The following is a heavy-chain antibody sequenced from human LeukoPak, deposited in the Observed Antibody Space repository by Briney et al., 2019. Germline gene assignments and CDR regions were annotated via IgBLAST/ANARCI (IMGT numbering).Heavy chain of an antibody. D-gene: IGHD1-14*01. CDR3: ARGGVNPVDH. CDR2: MNEYSTTI. Sequence: PGGSLRLSCAAFGFPFDSFWMHWVRQAPGKGLMWVSDMNEYSTTIRYADSVKGRFTISRDNAKSILYLQMNNLRAEDTAMYFCARGGVNPVDHWGQGTLVTVSS. CDR1: GFPFDSFW. V-gene: IGHV3-74*01. J-gene: IGHJ4*02.